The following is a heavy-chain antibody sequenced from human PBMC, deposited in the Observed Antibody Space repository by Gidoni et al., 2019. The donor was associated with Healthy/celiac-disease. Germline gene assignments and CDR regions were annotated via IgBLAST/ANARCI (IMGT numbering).Heavy chain of an antibody. J-gene: IGHJ6*02. CDR2: IIPIFGTA. D-gene: IGHD3-10*01. CDR3: ARVGGAAPKSYYYYYGMDV. Sequence: QVQLVQSGAEVKKPGSSVKVSCKASGGTFSSSAISWVRQAPGQGLEWMGGIIPIFGTANYAQKFQGRVTITADESTSTAYMELSSLRSEDTAVYYCARVGGAAPKSYYYYYGMDVWGQGTTVTVSS. V-gene: IGHV1-69*01. CDR1: GGTFSSSA.